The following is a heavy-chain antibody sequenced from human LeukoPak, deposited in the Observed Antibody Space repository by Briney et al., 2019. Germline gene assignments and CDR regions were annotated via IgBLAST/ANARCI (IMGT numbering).Heavy chain of an antibody. D-gene: IGHD3-22*01. Sequence: PSQTLSLTCTVSGGSISSGSYYWSWIRQPAGKGLEWIGRIYTSGSTNYNPSLKSRVTISLDTSENHFSLKLSSVTAADMAVYYCARVTTGGYYNYWGQGTLVTVSS. CDR2: IYTSGST. V-gene: IGHV4-61*02. J-gene: IGHJ4*02. CDR1: GGSISSGSYY. CDR3: ARVTTGGYYNY.